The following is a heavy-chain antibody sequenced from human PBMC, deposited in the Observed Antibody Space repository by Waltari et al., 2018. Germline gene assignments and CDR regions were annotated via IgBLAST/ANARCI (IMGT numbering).Heavy chain of an antibody. Sequence: QVQLVQSGAEVKKPGASVKVSCKASGYTFTGYYMHWVRQAPGQGREWMGGRNHNRCGTTYEQKFPGSGTMSRDTSIRTAYRELSRLRSDDSAVYYWARDAAGAVAAGWGWFDTWGQGTLVTVSS. CDR2: RNHNRCGT. V-gene: IGHV1-2*02. J-gene: IGHJ5*02. CDR1: GYTFTGYY. CDR3: ARDAAGAVAAGWGWFDT. D-gene: IGHD6-19*01.